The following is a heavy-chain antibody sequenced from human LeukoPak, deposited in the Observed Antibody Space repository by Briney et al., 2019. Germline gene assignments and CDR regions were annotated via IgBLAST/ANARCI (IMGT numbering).Heavy chain of an antibody. V-gene: IGHV3-7*01. D-gene: IGHD1-14*01. CDR1: GFTFSSYW. Sequence: GGSLRLSCAASGFTFSSYWMSWVRQAPGKGLEWVANIKQDGSEKYYVDSVKGRFTISRDNAKNSLYLQMNSLRAEDTAVYYCARGGWTLHRGYFDYWGQGTLVTVSS. CDR2: IKQDGSEK. CDR3: ARGGWTLHRGYFDY. J-gene: IGHJ4*02.